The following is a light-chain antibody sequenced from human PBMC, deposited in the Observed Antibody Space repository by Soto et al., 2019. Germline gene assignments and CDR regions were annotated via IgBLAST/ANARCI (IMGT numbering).Light chain of an antibody. CDR2: KAS. CDR3: QRYDSYVYT. V-gene: IGKV1-5*03. J-gene: IGKJ2*01. CDR1: QTIDRY. Sequence: DIQMTQSPSTLSASVGDRVTITCRASQTIDRYLAWYQQKPGKAPKLLIYKASSLERGVPSRFSGSGSGTEFTLTISSLQPDDFATYYCQRYDSYVYTFGQGTKLEI.